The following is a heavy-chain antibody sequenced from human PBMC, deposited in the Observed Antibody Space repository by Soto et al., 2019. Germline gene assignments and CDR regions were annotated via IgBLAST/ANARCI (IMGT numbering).Heavy chain of an antibody. CDR1: GYTFTSYV. CDR3: ARHGDIVVVVAATPPTWGMDV. J-gene: IGHJ6*02. Sequence: ASGTVSCTASGYTFTSYVISWVRQAPGQGLEWMGWISAYNGNTNYAQKLQGRVTMTTDTSTSTAYMELRNLRSDDTAVYYCARHGDIVVVVAATPPTWGMDVWGQETTVTVSS. D-gene: IGHD2-15*01. CDR2: ISAYNGNT. V-gene: IGHV1-18*01.